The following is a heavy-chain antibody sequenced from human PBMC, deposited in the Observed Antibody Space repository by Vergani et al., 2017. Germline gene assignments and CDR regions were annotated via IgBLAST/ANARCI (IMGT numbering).Heavy chain of an antibody. Sequence: EVQLVESGGGLVQPGGSLRLSCAASGFTFSSYAMHWVRQAPGKGLEYVSAISINGGSTYYANSVKGRFTISRENSKNTLYLQMGSLRAEDMAVYYCARGDILTGYRDAFDIWGQGTMVTVSS. CDR2: ISINGGST. D-gene: IGHD3-9*01. V-gene: IGHV3-64*01. CDR3: ARGDILTGYRDAFDI. J-gene: IGHJ3*02. CDR1: GFTFSSYA.